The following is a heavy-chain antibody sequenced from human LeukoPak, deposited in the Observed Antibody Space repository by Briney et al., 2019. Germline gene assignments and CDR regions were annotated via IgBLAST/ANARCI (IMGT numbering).Heavy chain of an antibody. CDR1: GGSISNYY. D-gene: IGHD6-6*01. CDR3: ARGKYSSSSPRALYYYYGMDV. Sequence: SETLSLTCTVSGGSISNYYWSWIRQPPGKGLEWIGYFYYSGSTSYNPSLKSRVTISVATSKNQFSLKLSSVTAADTAVYYCARGKYSSSSPRALYYYYGMDVWGQGTTVTVSS. J-gene: IGHJ6*02. CDR2: FYYSGST. V-gene: IGHV4-59*12.